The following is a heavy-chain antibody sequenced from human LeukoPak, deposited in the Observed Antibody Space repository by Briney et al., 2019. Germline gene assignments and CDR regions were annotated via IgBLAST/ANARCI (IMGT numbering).Heavy chain of an antibody. V-gene: IGHV3-48*02. CDR3: ARDGVVIAVAGTMDYYGMDV. CDR1: GFTFSSYS. Sequence: PSGGSLRLSCAASGFTFSSYSMNWVRQAPGKGLEWVSYISSSSSTIYYAGSVKGRFTISRDNAKNSLYLQMNSLRDEDTAVYYCARDGVVIAVAGTMDYYGMDVWGQGTTVTVSS. CDR2: ISSSSSTI. J-gene: IGHJ6*02. D-gene: IGHD6-19*01.